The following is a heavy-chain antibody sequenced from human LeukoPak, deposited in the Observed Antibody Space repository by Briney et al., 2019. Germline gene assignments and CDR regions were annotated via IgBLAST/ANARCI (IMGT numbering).Heavy chain of an antibody. Sequence: ASVKVSCKASGYTFTGYYIHWVRQAPGQGLEWMGWINPNSGGTDYAQKFQGRVTMTRDTSISTAYMELSRLRSDDTAVYYCARQRMVRQAFDIWGQGTMVTVSS. CDR3: ARQRMVRQAFDI. D-gene: IGHD3-10*01. CDR1: GYTFTGYY. V-gene: IGHV1-2*02. J-gene: IGHJ3*02. CDR2: INPNSGGT.